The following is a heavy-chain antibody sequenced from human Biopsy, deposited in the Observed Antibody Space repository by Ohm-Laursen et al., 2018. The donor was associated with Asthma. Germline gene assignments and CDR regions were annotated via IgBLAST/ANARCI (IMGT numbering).Heavy chain of an antibody. CDR3: ARTFHFWSPYHAEHYQL. D-gene: IGHD3-3*02. Sequence: LRLSCTASGFSFGDYWMSWVRQVPGRGLEWVANIKHDGTERNHVDSLKGRFTISRDNAKNSLYLQMNSLRAEDTAVYYCARTFHFWSPYHAEHYQLWGQGTLVTVSS. J-gene: IGHJ1*01. CDR2: IKHDGTER. V-gene: IGHV3-7*01. CDR1: GFSFGDYW.